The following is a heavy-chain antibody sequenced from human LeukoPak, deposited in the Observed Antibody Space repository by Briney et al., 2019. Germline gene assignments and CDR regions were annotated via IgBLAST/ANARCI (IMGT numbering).Heavy chain of an antibody. CDR3: VRGHVGTIFGVIPVNPLGY. V-gene: IGHV3-74*01. D-gene: IGHD3-3*01. CDR1: RFRFSGYW. Sequence: PGGSLRLSCEGSRFRFSGYWMHWVRQAPGKGLVWVSRVQDDERSASYGDSVKGRFTISKDNAKNILYLQMDGLRVEDTAVYYCVRGHVGTIFGVIPVNPLGYWGQGTLVTVSS. CDR2: VQDDERSA. J-gene: IGHJ4*02.